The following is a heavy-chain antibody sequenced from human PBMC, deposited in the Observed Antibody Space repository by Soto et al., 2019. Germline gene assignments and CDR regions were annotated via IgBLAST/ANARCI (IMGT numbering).Heavy chain of an antibody. J-gene: IGHJ6*02. CDR1: GGTFSSYA. V-gene: IGHV1-69*13. CDR3: GGNSGYYYYGMDV. Sequence: GASVNVSCKASGGTFSSYAISWVRQAPGQGLEWMGGIIPIFGTANYAQKFQGRVTITADESTSTAYMELSSLRSEDTAVYYCGGNSGYYYYGMDVWGQGTTVTVSS. CDR2: IIPIFGTA. D-gene: IGHD2-21*02.